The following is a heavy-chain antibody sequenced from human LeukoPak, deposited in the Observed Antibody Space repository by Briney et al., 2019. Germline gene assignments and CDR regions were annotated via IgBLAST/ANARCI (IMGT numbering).Heavy chain of an antibody. Sequence: PSETLSLTCAVYGGSFSGYYWSWIRQPPGKGLEWIGEINHSGSTNYNPSLKSRVTISVDTSKNQFSLKLSSVTAADTAVYYCARGGYCTNGVCYNHYYYYYGMDVWGQGTTVTVSS. V-gene: IGHV4-34*01. CDR3: ARGGYCTNGVCYNHYYYYYGMDV. CDR2: INHSGST. CDR1: GGSFSGYY. D-gene: IGHD2-8*01. J-gene: IGHJ6*02.